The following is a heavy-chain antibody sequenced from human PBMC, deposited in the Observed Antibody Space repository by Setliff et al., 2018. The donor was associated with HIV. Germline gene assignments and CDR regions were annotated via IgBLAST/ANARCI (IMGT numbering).Heavy chain of an antibody. D-gene: IGHD5-12*01. CDR2: IYHSGTT. J-gene: IGHJ1*01. Sequence: PSETLSLTCAVSGYSISSGHYWGWIRQPPGKGLEWIGSIYHSGTTYDNPSLKSRVTISVDTSKNQFSLKLSSVTAADTAVYYCARDGAYEEFFVHWGHGTLVTVSS. CDR3: ARDGAYEEFFVH. V-gene: IGHV4-38-2*02. CDR1: GYSISSGHY.